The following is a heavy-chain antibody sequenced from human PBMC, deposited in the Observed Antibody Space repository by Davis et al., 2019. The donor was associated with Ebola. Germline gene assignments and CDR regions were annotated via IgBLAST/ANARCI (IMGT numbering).Heavy chain of an antibody. CDR1: GFTFSSYG. D-gene: IGHD4-11*01. CDR2: ISYDGSNK. Sequence: GESLKISCAASGFTFSSYGMHWVRQAPGKGLEWVAVISYDGSNKYYADSVKGRFTISRDNSKNTLYLQMNSLRAEDTAVYYCARDLATVPDYYYYGMDVWGQGTTVTVSS. V-gene: IGHV3-30*03. J-gene: IGHJ6*02. CDR3: ARDLATVPDYYYYGMDV.